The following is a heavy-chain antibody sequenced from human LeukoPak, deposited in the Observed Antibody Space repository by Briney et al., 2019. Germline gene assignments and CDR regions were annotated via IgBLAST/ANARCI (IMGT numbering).Heavy chain of an antibody. J-gene: IGHJ4*02. D-gene: IGHD2-21*02. CDR2: IHGDGST. CDR3: ARGESSDCTCIDY. Sequence: GGSLRLSCAASGFTVSSRYMSWVHQAPGKGLEWVSVIHGDGSTYYADSVKGRFTISRDNSKNTLYLQMNSLRAEDTAVYYCARGESSDCTCIDYWGQGTLVSVSS. CDR1: GFTVSSRY. V-gene: IGHV3-53*01.